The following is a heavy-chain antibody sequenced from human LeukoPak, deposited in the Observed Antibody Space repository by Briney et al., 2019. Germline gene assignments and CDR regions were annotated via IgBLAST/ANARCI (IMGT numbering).Heavy chain of an antibody. J-gene: IGHJ5*02. D-gene: IGHD6-13*01. V-gene: IGHV3-23*01. CDR3: ARSVRAAGKSPGFDL. CDR1: GFSFSNAW. CDR2: ISDSGTDT. Sequence: GGSLRLSCATSGFSFSNAWMNWVRQAPGKGLEWVSTISDSGTDTYYPDSVKGRFTISRDNSKNTLFLQMNSLRVDDTAVYYCARSVRAAGKSPGFDLWGQGSLVTVSS.